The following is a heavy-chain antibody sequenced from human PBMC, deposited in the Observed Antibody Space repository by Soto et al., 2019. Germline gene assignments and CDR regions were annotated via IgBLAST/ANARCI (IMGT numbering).Heavy chain of an antibody. CDR2: ISAYNGNT. J-gene: IGHJ6*03. D-gene: IGHD2-2*01. V-gene: IGHV1-18*01. CDR1: GYTFTSYG. CDR3: ARQLPIPYYYYMDV. Sequence: ASVKVSCKASGYTFTSYGISWVRQAPGQGLEWMGWISAYNGNTNYAQKLQGRVTMTTDTSTSTAYMELRSLRSDDTAVYYCARQLPIPYYYYMDVWGKGTTVTVSS.